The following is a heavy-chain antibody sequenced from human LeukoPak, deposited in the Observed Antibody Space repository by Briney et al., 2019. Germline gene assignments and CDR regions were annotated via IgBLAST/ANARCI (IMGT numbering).Heavy chain of an antibody. J-gene: IGHJ5*02. CDR1: GFTFSRFW. V-gene: IGHV4-4*02. CDR3: SRREWLLLRRNHRFDP. CDR2: IYYSGST. D-gene: IGHD3-22*01. Sequence: GSLRLSCAASGFTFSRFWMSWVRQPPGKGLEWIGSIYYSGSTYYNPSLKSRVTISVDTSKNQFSLKLSSVTAADTAVYYCSRREWLLLRRNHRFDPWGQGTLVTVSS.